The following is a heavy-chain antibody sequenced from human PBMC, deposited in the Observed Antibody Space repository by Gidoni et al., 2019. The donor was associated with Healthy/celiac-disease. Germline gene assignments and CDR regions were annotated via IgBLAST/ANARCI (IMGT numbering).Heavy chain of an antibody. J-gene: IGHJ2*01. D-gene: IGHD2-21*02. CDR1: GFTFSSYD. V-gene: IGHV3-13*01. CDR2: IGTAGDT. CDR3: ARTPTTYCGGDCYEYYWYFDL. Sequence: EVQLVESGGGLVQPGGSLRLSCAASGFTFSSYDLPWVRQATGKGLEWVSAIGTAGDTYYPGYVKGRFNISRENAKNSLYLQMNSLRAGDTAVYYCARTPTTYCGGDCYEYYWYFDLWGRGTLVTVSS.